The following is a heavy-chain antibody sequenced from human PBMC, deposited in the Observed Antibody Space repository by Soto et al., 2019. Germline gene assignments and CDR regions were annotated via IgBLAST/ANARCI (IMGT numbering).Heavy chain of an antibody. V-gene: IGHV4-39*01. D-gene: IGHD4-17*01. CDR3: ATPHDYGDWWYFDY. J-gene: IGHJ4*02. CDR2: IYYSGST. Sequence: SETLSLTCTVSGGSISSSSYYRGWIRQPPGKGLEWIGSIYYSGSTYYNPSLKSRVTISVDTSKNHFSLKLSSVTAADTAVYYCATPHDYGDWWYFDYWGQGTLVTVS. CDR1: GGSISSSSYY.